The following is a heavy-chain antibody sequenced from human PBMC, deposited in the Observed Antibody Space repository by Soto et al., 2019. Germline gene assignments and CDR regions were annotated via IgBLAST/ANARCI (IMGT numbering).Heavy chain of an antibody. CDR2: INPSGGST. D-gene: IGHD3-3*01. CDR1: GYTFTSYY. J-gene: IGHJ4*02. CDR3: ARRGDVLRFLEWLLPFDY. V-gene: IGHV1-46*03. Sequence: GASVKVSCKASGYTFTSYYMHWVRQAPGQGLEWMGIINPSGGSTSYAQKFQGRVTMTRDTSTSTVYMELSSLRSEDTAVYYCARRGDVLRFLEWLLPFDYWGQGTLVTVSS.